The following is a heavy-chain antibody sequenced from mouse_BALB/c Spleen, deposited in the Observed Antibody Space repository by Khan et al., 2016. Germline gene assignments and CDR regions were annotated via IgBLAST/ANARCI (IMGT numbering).Heavy chain of an antibody. V-gene: IGHV14-3*02. J-gene: IGHJ2*01. Sequence: VQLKQSGAELVKPGASVKLSCTASGFNIKDTYMHWVKQSPEQGLEWIGRIDPANGNTTYDPKFQGKATITADTSSNTAYLQLSSLTSEDTAVYDCAGDGYYWGQGTTLTVSS. CDR1: GFNIKDTY. D-gene: IGHD2-3*01. CDR3: AGDGYY. CDR2: IDPANGNT.